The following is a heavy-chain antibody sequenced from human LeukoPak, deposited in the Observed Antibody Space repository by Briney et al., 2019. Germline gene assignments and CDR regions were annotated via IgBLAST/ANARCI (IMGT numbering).Heavy chain of an antibody. D-gene: IGHD3-22*01. CDR2: IYTSGST. CDR1: GGSISSGSYY. CDR3: ARHYYDSSGYDYYYMDV. J-gene: IGHJ6*03. Sequence: SETLSLTCTVSGGSISSGSYYWSWIRQPAGKGLEWIGRIYTSGSTNYNPSLKSRVTISVDTSKNQFSLKLSSVTAADTAVYYCARHYYDSSGYDYYYMDVWGKGTTVTISS. V-gene: IGHV4-61*02.